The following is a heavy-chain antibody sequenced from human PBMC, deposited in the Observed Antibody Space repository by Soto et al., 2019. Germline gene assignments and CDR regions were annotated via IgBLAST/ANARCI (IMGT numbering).Heavy chain of an antibody. V-gene: IGHV5-51*01. Sequence: ESLKISCKGSGCRFTSYWIGWVRQMPGKGLEWMGIIYPGDSDTRYSPPFQGQVTISADKSISTAYLQWSSLKASDTAMYYCARAYCSGGSCYYYGMDVWGQGTTVTVSS. CDR3: ARAYCSGGSCYYYGMDV. CDR2: IYPGDSDT. J-gene: IGHJ6*02. D-gene: IGHD2-15*01. CDR1: GCRFTSYW.